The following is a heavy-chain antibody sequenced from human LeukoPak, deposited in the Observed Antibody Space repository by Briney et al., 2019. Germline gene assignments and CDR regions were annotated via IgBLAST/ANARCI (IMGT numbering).Heavy chain of an antibody. V-gene: IGHV4-59*01. CDR3: AREGEGNNFDY. Sequence: SKTLSLTCTVSGGSISSYYWSWIRQPPGKGLEWIGYIYYSGSTNYNPSLKSRVTISVDTSKNQFSLKLSSVTAADTAVYYCAREGEGNNFDYWGQGTLVTVSS. D-gene: IGHD3-16*01. CDR1: GGSISSYY. CDR2: IYYSGST. J-gene: IGHJ4*02.